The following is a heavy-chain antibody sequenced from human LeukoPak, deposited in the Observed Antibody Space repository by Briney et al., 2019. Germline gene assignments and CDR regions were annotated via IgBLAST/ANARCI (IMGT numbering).Heavy chain of an antibody. J-gene: IGHJ4*02. CDR3: ARALRLVDTRGPAVILYY. D-gene: IGHD1-26*01. CDR2: INPNSATT. Sequence: ASVKVSCKAFGYTFTGYYMHWVRQAPGQGLEWMGWINPNSATTSYAQKFQGRVTMTRDTSISTAYMELSRLRSDDTAIYYCARALRLVDTRGPAVILYYWGQGTLVTVSS. CDR1: GYTFTGYY. V-gene: IGHV1-2*02.